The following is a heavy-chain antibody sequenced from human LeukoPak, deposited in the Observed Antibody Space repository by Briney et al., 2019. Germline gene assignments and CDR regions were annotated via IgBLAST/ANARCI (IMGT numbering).Heavy chain of an antibody. D-gene: IGHD6-19*01. CDR1: GFTFSSYW. V-gene: IGHV3-74*01. Sequence: GGSLRPSCAASGFTFSSYWMYWVRQAPGKGLVWVSRINSDGSSTNYADSVKGRFTISRDNAKNTVYLQMNSLRAEDTAVYYCARREAGTIDYWGQGTLVTVSS. J-gene: IGHJ4*02. CDR2: INSDGSST. CDR3: ARREAGTIDY.